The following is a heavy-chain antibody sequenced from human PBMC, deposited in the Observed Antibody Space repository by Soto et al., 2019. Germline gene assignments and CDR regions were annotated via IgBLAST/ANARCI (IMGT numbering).Heavy chain of an antibody. D-gene: IGHD3-16*02. Sequence: QVQLQESGPGLVKPSQTLSLTCTVSGGSISSGDYYWSWIRQPPGKGLEWIGYIYYSGSTYYNPSLKSRVTISVDTSKNQFSLKLSSVTAADTAVYYCARGYYEYVWGSYRRPGWFDPWGQGTLVTVSS. V-gene: IGHV4-30-4*01. CDR2: IYYSGST. CDR3: ARGYYEYVWGSYRRPGWFDP. CDR1: GGSISSGDYY. J-gene: IGHJ5*02.